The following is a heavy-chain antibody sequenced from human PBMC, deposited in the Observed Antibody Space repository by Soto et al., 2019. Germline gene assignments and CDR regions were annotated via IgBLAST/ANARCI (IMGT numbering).Heavy chain of an antibody. CDR3: IRGPRPSSVGTGAF. Sequence: PGGALRLSCAASVFVFNMYWMHWVRQVPGEGPEWVTRINDDGTRTDYADSAKGRFTISRDNAKDILYLQMNALRVDDTAVYYCIRGPRPSSVGTGAFWGQGTLVTVSS. CDR1: VFVFNMYW. J-gene: IGHJ4*02. CDR2: INDDGTRT. V-gene: IGHV3-74*01. D-gene: IGHD3-10*01.